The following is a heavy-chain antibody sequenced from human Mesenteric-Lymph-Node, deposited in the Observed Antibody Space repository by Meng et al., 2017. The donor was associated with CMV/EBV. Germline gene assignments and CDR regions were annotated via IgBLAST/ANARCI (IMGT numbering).Heavy chain of an antibody. D-gene: IGHD2-2*01. V-gene: IGHV4-38-2*02. J-gene: IGHJ6*02. CDR2: IYNSGTT. CDR3: ARDAQYAPYREGGIYYGMDV. CDR1: GYSISSDHY. Sequence: SETLSLTCTVSVSGYSISSDHYWVGIRQPPGKGLEWIGTIYNSGTTYYNPSLKSRVTMSEDASKNQFSLNLSSVTAADTAVYYCARDAQYAPYREGGIYYGMDVWGQGTTVTVSS.